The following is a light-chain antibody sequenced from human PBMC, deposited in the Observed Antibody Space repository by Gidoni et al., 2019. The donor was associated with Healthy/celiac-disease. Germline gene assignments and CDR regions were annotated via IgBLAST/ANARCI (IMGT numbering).Light chain of an antibody. V-gene: IGKV1-5*03. CDR1: QSIMRW. Sequence: DNQVTQSPSTLSASVGDRVTITCRASQSIMRWLAWYQQKPGKAPKLLIYKASSLESGVPSRVSGSGSGTEFTLTISSLHPDDFANYYCQQYNSYSGTFGQGTKVEIK. CDR3: QQYNSYSGT. CDR2: KAS. J-gene: IGKJ1*01.